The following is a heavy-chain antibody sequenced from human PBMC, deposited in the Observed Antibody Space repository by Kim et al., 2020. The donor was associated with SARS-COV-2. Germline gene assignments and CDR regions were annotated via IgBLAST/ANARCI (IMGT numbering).Heavy chain of an antibody. Sequence: SETLSLTCTVSGGSISSGGYYWSWIRQHPGKGLEWIGYIYYSGSTYYNPSLKSRVTISVDTSKNQFSLKLSSVTAADTAVYYCARESVSYFDWPKGGHDAFDIWGQGTMVTVSS. V-gene: IGHV4-31*03. CDR1: GGSISSGGYY. CDR3: ARESVSYFDWPKGGHDAFDI. CDR2: IYYSGST. J-gene: IGHJ3*02. D-gene: IGHD3-9*01.